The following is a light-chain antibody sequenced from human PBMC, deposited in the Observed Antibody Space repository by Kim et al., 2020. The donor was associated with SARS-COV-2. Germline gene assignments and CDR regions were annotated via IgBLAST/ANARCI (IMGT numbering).Light chain of an antibody. CDR2: GAS. J-gene: IGKJ1*01. Sequence: VPPGERATLSCRASQSVSSNVAWYQQKPGQAPRLLIYGASTRATGIPARFSGSGSGTEFTLTISSLQSEDLAVYHCQQYDDWPPWTFDQGTKVEI. CDR3: QQYDDWPPWT. V-gene: IGKV3-15*01. CDR1: QSVSSN.